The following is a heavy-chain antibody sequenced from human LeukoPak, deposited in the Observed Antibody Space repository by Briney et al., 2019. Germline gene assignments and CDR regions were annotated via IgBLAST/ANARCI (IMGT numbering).Heavy chain of an antibody. D-gene: IGHD6-19*01. CDR2: ISCDGSNK. J-gene: IGHJ4*02. V-gene: IGHV3-30-3*01. Sequence: GGSLRLSCAASGLTFSSYAMHWVRQAPGKGLEWVAVISCDGSNKYYADSVKGRFTISRGNSKNTLYLQMNSLRAEDTAVYYCARGPYSSGWYGFDYWGQGTLVTVSS. CDR3: ARGPYSSGWYGFDY. CDR1: GLTFSSYA.